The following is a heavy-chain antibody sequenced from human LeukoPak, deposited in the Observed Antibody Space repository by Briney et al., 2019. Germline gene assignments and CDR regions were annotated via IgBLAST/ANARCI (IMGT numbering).Heavy chain of an antibody. V-gene: IGHV4-4*07. Sequence: SETLSLTCTVSGGSISSYYWSWIRQPAGKGLEWIGRIYTSGSTNYNPSLKSRVTMSVDTSKNQFSLTLNSVTAADTGVYYCASLTTADAFDIWGQGTMVTVSS. CDR1: GGSISSYY. J-gene: IGHJ3*02. D-gene: IGHD3-22*01. CDR2: IYTSGST. CDR3: ASLTTADAFDI.